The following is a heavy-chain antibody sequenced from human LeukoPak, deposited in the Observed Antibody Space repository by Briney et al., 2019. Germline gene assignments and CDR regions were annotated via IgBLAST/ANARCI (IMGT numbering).Heavy chain of an antibody. Sequence: GGSLRLSCAASGFTFGNFWMSWVRQAPGRGLQWVASMKGDGSHIYYVDSVKGRFTISRDNARNSLYLQMNSLRVEDTAVYYCARLFGGVTTYNYWGQGALVTVSS. CDR1: GFTFGNFW. J-gene: IGHJ4*02. D-gene: IGHD2-8*02. CDR2: MKGDGSHI. CDR3: ARLFGGVTTYNY. V-gene: IGHV3-7*01.